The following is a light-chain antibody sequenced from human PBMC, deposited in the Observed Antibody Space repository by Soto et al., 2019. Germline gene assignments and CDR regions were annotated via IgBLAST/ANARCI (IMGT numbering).Light chain of an antibody. Sequence: QSALTQPPSASGSPGQSVTISCTGTSSDVGAYDYVSWYQQHPGKAPKLMIYEINKRPSGVPDRFSGSKPGNTASLTVSGPQAEDEADYYCSSFAGTNNFPYVFGTGTKVTLL. CDR3: SSFAGTNNFPYV. V-gene: IGLV2-8*01. J-gene: IGLJ1*01. CDR2: EIN. CDR1: SSDVGAYDY.